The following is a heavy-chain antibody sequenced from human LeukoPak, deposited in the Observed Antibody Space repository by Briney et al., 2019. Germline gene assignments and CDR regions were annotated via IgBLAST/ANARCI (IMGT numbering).Heavy chain of an antibody. Sequence: GGSLRLTCTASGFTFSGHWIHWVRQPPGMGLVWVSRINERGTDSMYAESVKGRFTISRDNAKNTVYLQMNSLRAEDTAVYYCVRDETLWTLDWWGQGTLVSVSS. V-gene: IGHV3-74*03. CDR3: VRDETLWTLDW. J-gene: IGHJ4*02. D-gene: IGHD1-1*01. CDR1: GFTFSGHW. CDR2: INERGTDS.